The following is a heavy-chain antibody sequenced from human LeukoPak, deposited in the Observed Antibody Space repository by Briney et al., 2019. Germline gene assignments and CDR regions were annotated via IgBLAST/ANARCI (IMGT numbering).Heavy chain of an antibody. D-gene: IGHD3-22*01. CDR1: GFTFSSYG. V-gene: IGHV3-30*03. CDR3: ALQEPGYYDSSGWPLY. J-gene: IGHJ4*02. Sequence: PGRSLRLSCAASGFTFSSYGMHWVRQAPGKGLEWVAVISYDGSNKYYADSVKGRFTISRVNSKNTLYLQMNSLRGEDTAVYYCALQEPGYYDSSGWPLYWGQGTLVTVSS. CDR2: ISYDGSNK.